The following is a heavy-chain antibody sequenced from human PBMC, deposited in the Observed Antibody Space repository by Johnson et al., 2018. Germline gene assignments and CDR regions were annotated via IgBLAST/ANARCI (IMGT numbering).Heavy chain of an antibody. Sequence: VQLQESGGGLVQPGGSLRLSCAASGFTFSTYWMHWVRQAPGKGLEWVARINSDSGSLTYADSVKGPFTISRANAKNTLYLQMNSLRDEETAVYYCARGGSIFGPPGAFDIWGQGTMVTVSS. CDR1: GFTFSTYW. V-gene: IGHV3-74*01. J-gene: IGHJ3*02. D-gene: IGHD3-3*01. CDR3: ARGGSIFGPPGAFDI. CDR2: INSDSGSL.